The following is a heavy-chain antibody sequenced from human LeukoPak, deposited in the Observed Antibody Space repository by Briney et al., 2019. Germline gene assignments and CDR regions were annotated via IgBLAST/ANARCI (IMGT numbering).Heavy chain of an antibody. CDR3: ARDRRNMDV. Sequence: PGRSLRLSCAASGFTFSSYAMHWVRQAPGKGLEWVAVISYDGSNKYYADSVKGRFTISRDNSKNTLYLQMNSLRAEDTAVYYCARDRRNMDVWGKGTTVTVSS. J-gene: IGHJ6*03. V-gene: IGHV3-30*01. CDR2: ISYDGSNK. CDR1: GFTFSSYA.